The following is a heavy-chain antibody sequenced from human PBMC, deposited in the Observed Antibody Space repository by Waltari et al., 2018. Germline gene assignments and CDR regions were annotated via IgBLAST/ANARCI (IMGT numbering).Heavy chain of an antibody. D-gene: IGHD3-16*02. Sequence: QVHLTQWGAGRLQPSETLSLTCADSGGSMSGYSWAWIRQPPGKGLEWIGEIDHNINTKYNPSLKSRVTISVDTSKNQFSLKLASVTAADTAVYFCARESPRGFTVPPHYMDVWASGTTVIV. V-gene: IGHV4-34*01. CDR1: GGSMSGYS. J-gene: IGHJ6*03. CDR2: IDHNINT. CDR3: ARESPRGFTVPPHYMDV.